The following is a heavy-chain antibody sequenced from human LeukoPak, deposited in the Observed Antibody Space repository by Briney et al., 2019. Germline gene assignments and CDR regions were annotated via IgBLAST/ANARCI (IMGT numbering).Heavy chain of an antibody. Sequence: GGSLRLSCAASGFSFSSYAMNWVRQAPGKGLEWVSSISDSDSYIYYADSVKGRFTISRDNAKNSLYPQMNSLRAEDTAVYYCARDVRGSGSYPTYYYTGMDVWGQGTTVTVSS. CDR2: ISDSDSYI. CDR3: ARDVRGSGSYPTYYYTGMDV. J-gene: IGHJ6*02. V-gene: IGHV3-21*01. D-gene: IGHD3-10*01. CDR1: GFSFSSYA.